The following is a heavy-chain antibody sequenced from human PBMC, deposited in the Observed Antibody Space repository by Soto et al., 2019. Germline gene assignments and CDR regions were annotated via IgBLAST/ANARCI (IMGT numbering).Heavy chain of an antibody. CDR2: IYYSGST. D-gene: IGHD6-19*01. J-gene: IGHJ6*02. CDR3: ARFLYSSGWYGGLYYYYGMDV. V-gene: IGHV4-59*01. Sequence: PSETLSLTCTVSGGSISSYYWSWIRQPPGKGLEWNGYIYYSGSTDYNPSLKSRVTISVDTSKNQFSLKLSSVTAADTAVYYCARFLYSSGWYGGLYYYYGMDVWGQGTTVTVSS. CDR1: GGSISSYY.